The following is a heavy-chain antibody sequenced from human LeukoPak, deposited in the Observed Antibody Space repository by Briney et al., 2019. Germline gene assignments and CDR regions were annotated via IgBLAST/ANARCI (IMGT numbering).Heavy chain of an antibody. J-gene: IGHJ4*02. D-gene: IGHD6-13*01. CDR1: GYTFTSYY. CDR3: AGNSDPYSSSWYAFDY. CDR2: INPNSGGT. Sequence: ASVKVSCKASGYTFTSYYMHWVRQAPGQGLEWIGWINPNSGGTNYAQKFQGRVTMTRDTSISTAYMELSRLRSDDTAVYYCAGNSDPYSSSWYAFDYWGQGTLVTVSS. V-gene: IGHV1-2*02.